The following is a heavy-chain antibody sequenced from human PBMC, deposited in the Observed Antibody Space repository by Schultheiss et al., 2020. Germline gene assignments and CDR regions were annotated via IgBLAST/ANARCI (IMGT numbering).Heavy chain of an antibody. J-gene: IGHJ4*02. Sequence: SQTLSLTCTVSGGSISSYYWSWIRQPPGKGLEWVGYIYYSGSTNYNPSLKSRVTISVDTSKNQFSLKLSSVTAADTAVYYCARVITMVRGGIRYFDYWGQGTLVTVS. V-gene: IGHV4-59*08. D-gene: IGHD3-10*01. CDR1: GGSISSYY. CDR3: ARVITMVRGGIRYFDY. CDR2: IYYSGST.